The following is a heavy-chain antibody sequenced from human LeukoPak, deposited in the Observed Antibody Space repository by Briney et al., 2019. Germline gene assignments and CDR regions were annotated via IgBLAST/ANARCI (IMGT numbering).Heavy chain of an antibody. Sequence: AGGSLRLSCAASGFTFSSYAMHWVRQAPGKGLEYVSVISSNGDSTYYANSVKGRFTISRDNSKNTLYLQMGSLRPDDMAVYYCARDSCDSSGYSDYRGQGTLVTVSS. CDR2: ISSNGDST. CDR3: ARDSCDSSGYSDY. J-gene: IGHJ4*02. D-gene: IGHD3-22*01. V-gene: IGHV3-64*01. CDR1: GFTFSSYA.